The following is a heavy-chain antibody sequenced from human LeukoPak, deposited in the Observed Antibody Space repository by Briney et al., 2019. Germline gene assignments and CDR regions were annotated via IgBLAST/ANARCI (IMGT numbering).Heavy chain of an antibody. CDR1: GITFSNYW. J-gene: IGHJ6*03. CDR3: ARGAVAGTYYYYYYMDV. D-gene: IGHD6-19*01. V-gene: IGHV3-7*01. CDR2: INEDGSEK. Sequence: GGSLRLSCAASGITFSNYWMIWVRQAPGKGLEWVANINEDGSEKYYVGSVKGRFTISRDNAKNSLYLQMNSLRAEDTAVYYCARGAVAGTYYYYYYMDVWGKGTTVTVSS.